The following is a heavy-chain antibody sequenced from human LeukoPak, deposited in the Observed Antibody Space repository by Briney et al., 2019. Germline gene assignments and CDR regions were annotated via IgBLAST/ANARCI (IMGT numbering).Heavy chain of an antibody. CDR1: GFTFSSYA. J-gene: IGHJ3*02. V-gene: IGHV3-30-3*01. CDR2: ISYDGSNK. D-gene: IGHD2-2*02. CDR3: ARDSFGYCSSTSCYTSGVSDAFDI. Sequence: PGGSLRLSCAASGFTFSSYAMHWVRQAPGKGLEWVAVISYDGSNKYYADSVKGRFTISRDNSKNTLYLQMNSLRAEDTAVYYCARDSFGYCSSTSCYTSGVSDAFDIWGQGTIVNVSS.